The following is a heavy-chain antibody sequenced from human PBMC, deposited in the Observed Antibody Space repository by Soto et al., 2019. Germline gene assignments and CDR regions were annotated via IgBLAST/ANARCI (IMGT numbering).Heavy chain of an antibody. CDR1: GSTVSSNY. CDR2: IYSGGST. CDR3: ARYLSEGSRWNNWFDP. Sequence: EVPLVESGGGLVQPGGSLRLSCAASGSTVSSNYMSWVRQAPGKGLEWVSVIYSGGSTYYADSVKGRFTISRDNSKNPRYLQMNSLRAEDTAVYYCARYLSEGSRWNNWFDPWGQGTLVTVSS. D-gene: IGHD1-1*01. V-gene: IGHV3-66*01. J-gene: IGHJ5*02.